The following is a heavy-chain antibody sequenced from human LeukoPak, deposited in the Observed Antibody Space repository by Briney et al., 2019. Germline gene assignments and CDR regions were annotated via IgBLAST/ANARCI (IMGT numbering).Heavy chain of an antibody. CDR2: INHSGST. J-gene: IGHJ4*02. CDR3: ARGRVLLAYCGGDCYHSWRRGAYFDY. V-gene: IGHV4-38-2*01. D-gene: IGHD2-21*02. Sequence: SSETLSLTCAVSGYSISSGYYWGWIRQPPGKGLEWIGEINHSGSTNYNPSLKSRVTISVDTSKNQFSLKLSSVTAADTAVYYCARGRVLLAYCGGDCYHSWRRGAYFDYWGQGTLVTVSS. CDR1: GYSISSGYY.